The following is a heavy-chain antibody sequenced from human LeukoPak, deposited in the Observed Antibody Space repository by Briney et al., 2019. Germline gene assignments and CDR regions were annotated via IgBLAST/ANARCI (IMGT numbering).Heavy chain of an antibody. Sequence: PSETPSLTCAVYGGSFSGYYWSWIRQPPGKGLEWIGEINHSGSTNYNPSLKSRVTISVDTSKNQFSLKLSSVTAADTAVYYCARGRTNYDFWSGYSYYFDYWGQGTLVTVSS. J-gene: IGHJ4*02. CDR3: ARGRTNYDFWSGYSYYFDY. V-gene: IGHV4-34*01. D-gene: IGHD3-3*01. CDR1: GGSFSGYY. CDR2: INHSGST.